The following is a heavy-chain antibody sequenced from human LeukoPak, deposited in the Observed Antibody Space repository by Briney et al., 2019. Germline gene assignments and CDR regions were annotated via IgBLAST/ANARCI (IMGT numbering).Heavy chain of an antibody. CDR1: GFTFSTYA. CDR3: AREGDSRWGELSP. CDR2: IWHDGSEQ. J-gene: IGHJ1*01. Sequence: GSLSLSCAASGFTFSTYAIHWVHRAPGKGLEWVAVIWHDGSEQYYADSVKGRFIISRDNSKSTSDLQMNSLRAEDTAVYYCAREGDSRWGELSPWGQGTLVTVSA. V-gene: IGHV3-33*01. D-gene: IGHD3-16*02.